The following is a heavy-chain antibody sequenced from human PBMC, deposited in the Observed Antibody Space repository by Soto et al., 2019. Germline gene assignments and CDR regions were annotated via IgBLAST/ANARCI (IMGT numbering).Heavy chain of an antibody. V-gene: IGHV3-30-3*01. CDR2: ISYDETKR. CDR3: ARSIALSGLDY. Sequence: QVQLVESGGGVVQPGKSLRLSCAASGLTFSSYSMNWVRQAPGRGLEWVAVISYDETKRYYGDSVKGRFSISRDTAKNTLYLQMNSLRAEDTAVYYCARSIALSGLDYWGQGTRVTVSS. CDR1: GLTFSSYS. D-gene: IGHD6-19*01. J-gene: IGHJ4*02.